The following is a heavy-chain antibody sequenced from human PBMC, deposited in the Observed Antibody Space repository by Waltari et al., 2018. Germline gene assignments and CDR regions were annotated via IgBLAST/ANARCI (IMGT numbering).Heavy chain of an antibody. D-gene: IGHD2-15*01. CDR1: GYSIRGDYL. CDR3: ARVLVRGGNDY. V-gene: IGHV4-38-2*02. J-gene: IGHJ4*02. CDR2: VDHSGNT. Sequence: QVQLQESGPGLVKPSETLSLTCIVSGYSIRGDYLWGWLRQPPGKGLEWIGTVDHSGNTYYNPSFKTRVTISVDTSKNQFSLKLSSVTAADTAVYYCARVLVRGGNDYWGQGTLVTVSS.